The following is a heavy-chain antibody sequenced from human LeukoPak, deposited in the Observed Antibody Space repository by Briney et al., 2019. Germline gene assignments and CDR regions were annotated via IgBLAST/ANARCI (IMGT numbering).Heavy chain of an antibody. J-gene: IGHJ6*02. CDR3: ARKTGGMDV. V-gene: IGHV3-64*01. CDR1: GFTFSSYA. Sequence: GGSLRLSCAASGFTFSSYAMHWVRQAPGKGLEYVSAISSNGGSTYYANSVKGRFTISRGNSKNTLYLQMGSLRAEDMAVYYCARKTGGMDVWGQGTTVTVSS. CDR2: ISSNGGST.